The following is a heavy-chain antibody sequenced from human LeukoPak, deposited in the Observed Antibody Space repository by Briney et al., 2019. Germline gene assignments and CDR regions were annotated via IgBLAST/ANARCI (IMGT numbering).Heavy chain of an antibody. V-gene: IGHV4-30-4*01. CDR3: ARPYYYDSRIDP. J-gene: IGHJ5*02. D-gene: IGHD3-22*01. CDR2: MYYSGST. Sequence: PSQTLSLTCTVSGGSISSGDYYWSWIRQPPGKGLEWIAYMYYSGSTYYNPSLKSRVTMSADTSKNQPSLKLSSVTAADTAMYYCARPYYYDSRIDPWGQGILVTVSS. CDR1: GGSISSGDYY.